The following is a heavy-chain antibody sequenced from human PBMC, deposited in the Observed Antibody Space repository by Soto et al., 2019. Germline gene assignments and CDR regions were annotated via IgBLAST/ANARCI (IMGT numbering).Heavy chain of an antibody. V-gene: IGHV3-7*05. CDR2: IKNDESEK. Sequence: GGSLRLSCAASGFTFSYYWMSWVRQAPGKGLEWVANIKNDESEKYYVDSVKGRFTISRDNAKNSLFLQMNSLRAEDTAVYYCAREGYWGQGTLVTVSS. CDR3: AREGY. J-gene: IGHJ4*02. CDR1: GFTFSYYW.